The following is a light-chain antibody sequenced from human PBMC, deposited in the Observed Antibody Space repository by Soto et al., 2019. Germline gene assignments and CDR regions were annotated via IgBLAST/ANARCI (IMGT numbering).Light chain of an antibody. J-gene: IGLJ1*01. CDR1: SSNIGRNT. V-gene: IGLV1-44*01. CDR2: TDN. CDR3: AAWDDSLNGYV. Sequence: QSVLTQPPSASGTPGQRVTISCSGGSSNIGRNTVSWYQQLPGTAPKLLIYTDNQRPSAVPDRFSGSKSGTSASLAISGLQSDDEADYYCAAWDDSLNGYVFGTGTKVTVL.